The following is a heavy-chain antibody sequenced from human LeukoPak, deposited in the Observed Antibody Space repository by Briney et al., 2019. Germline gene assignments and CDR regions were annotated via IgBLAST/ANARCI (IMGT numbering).Heavy chain of an antibody. Sequence: ASVKVSCKASGGTFSSYAISWVRQAPGQGLEWMRGIIPIFGTANYAQKFQGRVTITTDESTSTAYMELSSLRSEATAVYYCARGIAVAGGYFHYWGQGTLVTVSS. CDR1: GGTFSSYA. D-gene: IGHD6-19*01. CDR3: ARGIAVAGGYFHY. CDR2: IIPIFGTA. V-gene: IGHV1-69*05. J-gene: IGHJ4*02.